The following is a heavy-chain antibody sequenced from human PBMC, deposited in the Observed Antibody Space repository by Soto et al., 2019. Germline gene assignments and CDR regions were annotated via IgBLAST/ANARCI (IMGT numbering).Heavy chain of an antibody. V-gene: IGHV3-48*03. CDR1: GFTFSSYE. CDR2: ISSSGSTI. J-gene: IGHJ4*02. D-gene: IGHD6-13*01. Sequence: AGGSLRLSCAASGFTFSSYEMNWVRQAPGKGLEWVSYISSSGSTIYYADSVKGRFTISRDNAKNSLYLQINSLIAEDTAVYYCARVGYSSSWPIDYWGQGTLVTVSS. CDR3: ARVGYSSSWPIDY.